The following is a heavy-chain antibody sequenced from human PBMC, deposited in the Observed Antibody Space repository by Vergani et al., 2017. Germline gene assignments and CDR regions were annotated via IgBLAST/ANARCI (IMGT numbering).Heavy chain of an antibody. D-gene: IGHD2-2*02. J-gene: IGHJ4*02. CDR3: ATIGYRRWGYYFDY. Sequence: QVQLVESGGGVVQPGTSLRLSCVVSGFALNRHAMYWVRQAPGKGLEWIGEICHTEDTKYSPSLKSRVTVSVDESRNLFSLRLNSVTAADTAVYYCATIGYRRWGYYFDYWGQGILVTVSS. CDR2: ICHTEDT. V-gene: IGHV4/OR15-8*01. CDR1: GFALNRHA.